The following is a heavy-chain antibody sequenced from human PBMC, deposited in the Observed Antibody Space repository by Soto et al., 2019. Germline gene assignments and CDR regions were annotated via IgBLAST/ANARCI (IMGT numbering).Heavy chain of an antibody. CDR1: GDSISTFY. CDR2: IYYTGST. D-gene: IGHD1-1*01. V-gene: IGHV4-59*01. CDR3: ARQRGTYFDY. Sequence: SETLSLTCNVSGDSISTFYWSSFRQPPGKGLEWIGYIYYTGSTNYNPSLKSRVTMSVDTSKKQFSLKLSSVTAADTAVYYCARQRGTYFDYWGQGTLVTVSS. J-gene: IGHJ4*02.